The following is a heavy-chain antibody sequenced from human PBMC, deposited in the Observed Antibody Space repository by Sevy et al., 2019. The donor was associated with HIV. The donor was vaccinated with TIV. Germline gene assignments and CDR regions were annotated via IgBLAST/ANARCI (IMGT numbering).Heavy chain of an antibody. CDR3: AKVLGIGFGYYMDV. J-gene: IGHJ6*03. Sequence: GGSLRLSCAVSGFTFSSYAMSWVHQAPGKGLEWVSGIGGGGSTYYADSVKGRITISRDNSKNTLYLQMNSLRAEDTAVYYCAKVLGIGFGYYMDVWGKGTTVTVSS. V-gene: IGHV3-23*01. CDR2: IGGGGST. D-gene: IGHD6-13*01. CDR1: GFTFSSYA.